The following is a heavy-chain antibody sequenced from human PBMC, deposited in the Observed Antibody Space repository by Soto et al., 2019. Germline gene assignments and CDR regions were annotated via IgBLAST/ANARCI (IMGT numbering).Heavy chain of an antibody. V-gene: IGHV1-3*01. J-gene: IGHJ4*02. Sequence: QVQLVQSGAEVKKPGASVKVSCKASGYTFTAYPMHWVRQAPGQRLEWMGWINVANGDTGYSQKFQGRVTVTRDTAASTVYRELSSLTSEDIAVYYCARKDYYGAGIYYFDHWGQGTLVTVSS. CDR3: ARKDYYGAGIYYFDH. D-gene: IGHD3-10*01. CDR2: INVANGDT. CDR1: GYTFTAYP.